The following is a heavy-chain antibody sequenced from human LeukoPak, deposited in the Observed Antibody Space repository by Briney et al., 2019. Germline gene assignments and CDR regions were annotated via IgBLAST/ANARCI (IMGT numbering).Heavy chain of an antibody. CDR3: ARGLGSTYYFDY. D-gene: IGHD3-10*01. Sequence: GASVKVSCKASGYTFTSYDINWVRQATGQGLEWMGWMNPNSGNTGYAQKFQGRVTITADKSTSTAYMELSSLRSEDTAVYYCARGLGSTYYFDYWGQGTLVTVSS. CDR1: GYTFTSYD. V-gene: IGHV1-8*01. J-gene: IGHJ4*02. CDR2: MNPNSGNT.